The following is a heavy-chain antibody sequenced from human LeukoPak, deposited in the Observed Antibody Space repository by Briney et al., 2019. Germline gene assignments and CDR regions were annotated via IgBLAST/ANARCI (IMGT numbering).Heavy chain of an antibody. CDR1: GFTVSSNY. CDR2: IYSGGST. D-gene: IGHD6-19*01. Sequence: GGSLRLSCAASGFTVSSNYMSWVRQAPGKGLEWVSVIYSGGSTYYADSVKGRFTISRDNSKNTLYLQMNSLRAEDTAVYYCARVWYSSGWYSAFDIWGQGTMVTVSS. CDR3: ARVWYSSGWYSAFDI. V-gene: IGHV3-53*01. J-gene: IGHJ3*02.